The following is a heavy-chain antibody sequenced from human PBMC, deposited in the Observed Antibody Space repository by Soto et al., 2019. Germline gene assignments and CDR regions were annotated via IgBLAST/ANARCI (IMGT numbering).Heavy chain of an antibody. V-gene: IGHV3-23*01. J-gene: IGHJ5*02. CDR2: ITGSGGGT. D-gene: IGHD5-12*01. Sequence: EVQVLESGGGLVQPGGSLRLSCVASGFTFSSYDMRWVRQAPGKGLEWVSGITGSGGGTYYADSVKGRFTISRDNSRNMLYLQMNSLRAEDTAIYYCAESLNSATASWGQGTLVTVSS. CDR1: GFTFSSYD. CDR3: AESLNSATAS.